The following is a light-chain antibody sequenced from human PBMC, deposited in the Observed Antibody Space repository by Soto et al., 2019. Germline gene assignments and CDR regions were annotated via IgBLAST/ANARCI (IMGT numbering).Light chain of an antibody. CDR2: EVS. CDR1: SIDVAAYDF. Sequence: SVLTQPPSASGSPGQSFTISCTLTSIDVAAYDFVSWYQQHPGKAPKLMIYEVSKRPSGVPDRFSGSKSGDTASLAVSGLQADDEADYYCSSYAGSNNFVFGTGTKVTVL. J-gene: IGLJ1*01. V-gene: IGLV2-8*01. CDR3: SSYAGSNNFV.